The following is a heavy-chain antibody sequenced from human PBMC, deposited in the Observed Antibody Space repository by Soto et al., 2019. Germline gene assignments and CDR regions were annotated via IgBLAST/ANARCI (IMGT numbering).Heavy chain of an antibody. CDR1: GGSIRSYY. CDR2: IYYSGST. CDR3: ARAGSTLDY. D-gene: IGHD5-12*01. J-gene: IGHJ4*02. Sequence: PSETLSLTCTVSGGSIRSYYLSWIRQPPGKGLEWIGYIYYSGSTNYNPSLKSRVTISVDTSKNQFSLKLSSVTAADTAVYYCARAGSTLDYWGQGTLVTVS. V-gene: IGHV4-59*01.